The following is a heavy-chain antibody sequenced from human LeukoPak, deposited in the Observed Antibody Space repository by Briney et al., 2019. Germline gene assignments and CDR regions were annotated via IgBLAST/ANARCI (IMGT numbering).Heavy chain of an antibody. Sequence: GGSLRLSCSASGFTFSSYSMHWVRQAPGKGLEFVSAISSNGDSTYYTDSVKGRFTISRDNSKNTLDLQMSSLSAEDTAVYYCGKGSGSSGGYLSPFDYWGQGTLVTVSS. CDR1: GFTFSSYS. J-gene: IGHJ4*02. D-gene: IGHD3-22*01. CDR3: GKGSGSSGGYLSPFDY. CDR2: ISSNGDST. V-gene: IGHV3-64D*06.